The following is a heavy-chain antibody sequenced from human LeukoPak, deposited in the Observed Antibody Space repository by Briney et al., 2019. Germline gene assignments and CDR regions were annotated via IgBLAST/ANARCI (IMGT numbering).Heavy chain of an antibody. CDR1: GGSISNYY. V-gene: IGHV4-59*12. Sequence: SETLSLTCTVSGGSISNYYWSWIRQPPGKGLEWIGYIYYSGSTNYNPSLKSRVSISLDTSKNQFSLKLSSVTAADTAVYYCARREGGITMVRGVKVFDPWGQGTLVTVSS. CDR2: IYYSGST. CDR3: ARREGGITMVRGVKVFDP. J-gene: IGHJ5*02. D-gene: IGHD3-10*01.